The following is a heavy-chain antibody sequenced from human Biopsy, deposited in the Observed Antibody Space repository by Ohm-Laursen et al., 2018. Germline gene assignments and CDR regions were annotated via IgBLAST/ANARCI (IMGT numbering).Heavy chain of an antibody. Sequence: SVKVSCKAPEGTFSNYGVNWVRQAPGQGLEWLGGNIPILGTGNYAQKFQDRVTVAADTSMSTATMELRSLRSDDTAVYYCATKLTGYFHHWGQGTLLTVSS. V-gene: IGHV1-69*06. CDR2: NIPILGTG. J-gene: IGHJ1*01. CDR3: ATKLTGYFHH. CDR1: EGTFSNYG. D-gene: IGHD3-9*01.